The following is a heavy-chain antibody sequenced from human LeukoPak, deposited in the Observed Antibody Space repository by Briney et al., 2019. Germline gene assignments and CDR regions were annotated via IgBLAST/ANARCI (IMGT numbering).Heavy chain of an antibody. D-gene: IGHD3-9*01. CDR3: ATDTVYYDILTGYYSWFDP. CDR1: GYTLTELS. CDR2: FDPEDGET. J-gene: IGHJ5*02. Sequence: GASVKVSCKVSGYTLTELSMHWVRQAPGKGLEWMGGFDPEDGETIYAQEFQGRVTMTEDTSTDTAYMELSSLRSEDTAVYYCATDTVYYDILTGYYSWFDPWGQGTLVTVSS. V-gene: IGHV1-24*01.